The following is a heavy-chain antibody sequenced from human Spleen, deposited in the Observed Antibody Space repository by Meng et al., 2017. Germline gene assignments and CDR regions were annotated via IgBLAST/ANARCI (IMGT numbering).Heavy chain of an antibody. V-gene: IGHV4-38-2*02. D-gene: IGHD4-17*01. CDR3: AREAVTTKYNWFDP. CDR1: GYSISSGYY. CDR2: IYHSGST. J-gene: IGHJ5*02. Sequence: SETLSLTCAVSGYSISSGYYWGWIRQPPGKGLEWIGSIYHSGSTYYNPSLKSRVTISVDTSKNQFSLKLSSVTAADTAVYYCAREAVTTKYNWFDPWGQGTLVTVSS.